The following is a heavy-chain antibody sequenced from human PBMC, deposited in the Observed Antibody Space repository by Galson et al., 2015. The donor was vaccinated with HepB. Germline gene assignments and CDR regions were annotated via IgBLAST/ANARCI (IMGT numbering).Heavy chain of an antibody. D-gene: IGHD3-22*01. CDR3: ARNPAEDYDSSGYYPIYWYFDL. CDR2: IYYSGST. J-gene: IGHJ2*01. Sequence: LSLTCTVSGGSISSSSYYWGWIRQPPGKGLEWIGSIYYSGSTYYNPSLKSRVTISVDTSKNQFSLKLSSVTAADTAVYYCARNPAEDYDSSGYYPIYWYFDLWGRGTLVTVSS. CDR1: GGSISSSSYY. V-gene: IGHV4-39*01.